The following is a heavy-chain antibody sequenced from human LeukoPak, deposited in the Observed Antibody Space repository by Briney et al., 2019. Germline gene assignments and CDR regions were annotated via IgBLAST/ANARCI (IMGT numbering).Heavy chain of an antibody. CDR2: ISGSGGST. CDR1: GFTFSSYA. V-gene: IGHV3-23*01. CDR3: AKDYYYGSGSYFFSNDY. J-gene: IGHJ4*02. Sequence: SGGSLRLSCAASGFTFSSYAMGWVRQAPGKGLEWVSAISGSGGSTYYADSVKGRFTISRDNSKNTLYLQMNSLRAEDTAVYYCAKDYYYGSGSYFFSNDYWGQGTLVTVSS. D-gene: IGHD3-10*01.